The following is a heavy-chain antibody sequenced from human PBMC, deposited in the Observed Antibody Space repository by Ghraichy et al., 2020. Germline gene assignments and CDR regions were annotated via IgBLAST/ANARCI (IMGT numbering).Heavy chain of an antibody. CDR2: ISYDGSNK. Sequence: GESLNISCAASGFTFSSYAMHWVRQAPGKGLEWVAVISYDGSNKYYADSVKGRFTISRDNSKNTLYLQMNSLRAEDTAVYYCARDPQWAAPYYYYYYMDVWGKGTTVTVSS. V-gene: IGHV3-30-3*01. D-gene: IGHD6-19*01. CDR1: GFTFSSYA. J-gene: IGHJ6*03. CDR3: ARDPQWAAPYYYYYYMDV.